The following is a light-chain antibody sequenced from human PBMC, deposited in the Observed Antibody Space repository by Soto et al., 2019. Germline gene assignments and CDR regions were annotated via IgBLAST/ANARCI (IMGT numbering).Light chain of an antibody. Sequence: IVLTQSPGTLSLSPGERATLSCRASQSVSSSYLAWYQQKPGQAPRLLIYGASSRATGIPDRFSGSGSGAVFTRTISRLEPEEFAVDYCQQYGSSPCTFGQGNQGEFK. J-gene: IGKJ1*01. CDR1: QSVSSSY. CDR2: GAS. V-gene: IGKV3-20*01. CDR3: QQYGSSPCT.